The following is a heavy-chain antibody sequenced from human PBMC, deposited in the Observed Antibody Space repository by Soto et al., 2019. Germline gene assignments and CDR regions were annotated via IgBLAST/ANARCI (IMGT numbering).Heavy chain of an antibody. CDR2: ISDSGST. CDR1: GGNISSYY. Sequence: SETMSLTCTVSGGNISSYYWSWIRQPPGKGLVWIGYISDSGSTNYTPSLKSRVTISVDTSKNQFSLKLSSVTAADTAVYYCARLHHYGDFDYWGQGTLVTVPQ. V-gene: IGHV4-59*01. J-gene: IGHJ4*02. D-gene: IGHD4-17*01. CDR3: ARLHHYGDFDY.